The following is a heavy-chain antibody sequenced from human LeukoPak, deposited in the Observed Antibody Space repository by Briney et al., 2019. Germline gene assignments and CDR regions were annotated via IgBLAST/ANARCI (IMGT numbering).Heavy chain of an antibody. CDR3: ARDNSIQERGWWFDP. Sequence: GASVKVSCKASGYSFTSHYMHWVRQAPGQGLEWMGLINPRGTSTIYAEKFQGRIIMTRDMSTTTDYMELSSLKSDDTAVYYCARDNSIQERGWWFDPWGQGTLVTVSS. CDR1: GYSFTSHY. CDR2: INPRGTST. J-gene: IGHJ5*02. V-gene: IGHV1-46*01. D-gene: IGHD4-23*01.